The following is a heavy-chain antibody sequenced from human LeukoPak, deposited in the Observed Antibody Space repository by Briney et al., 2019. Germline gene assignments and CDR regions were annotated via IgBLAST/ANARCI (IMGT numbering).Heavy chain of an antibody. V-gene: IGHV1-69*13. CDR1: GGTFSSYT. Sequence: SVKVSCKASGGTFSSYTISWVRQAPGQGLEWMGGIIPIFGTANYAQKFQGRVTITADESTSTVYMELSSLRSEDTAVYYCARAESPHYYGSGSYLDPWGQGTLVTVSS. CDR2: IIPIFGTA. D-gene: IGHD3-10*01. CDR3: ARAESPHYYGSGSYLDP. J-gene: IGHJ5*02.